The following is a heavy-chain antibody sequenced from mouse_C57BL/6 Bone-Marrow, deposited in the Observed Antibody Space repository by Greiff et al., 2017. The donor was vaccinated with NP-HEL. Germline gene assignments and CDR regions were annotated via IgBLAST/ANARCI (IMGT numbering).Heavy chain of an antibody. CDR1: GYTFTSYW. Sequence: VHLVESGADLVKPGASVKLSCKASGYTFTSYWMHWVKQRPGRGLEWIGRIDPNSGGTKFNEKFKTKATLTVDKPSSTAYMQLSSLTSEDSAVYYCARYYYGSGGWYFDVWGPGTTVTVSS. CDR3: ARYYYGSGGWYFDV. D-gene: IGHD1-1*01. CDR2: IDPNSGGT. J-gene: IGHJ1*01. V-gene: IGHV1-72*01.